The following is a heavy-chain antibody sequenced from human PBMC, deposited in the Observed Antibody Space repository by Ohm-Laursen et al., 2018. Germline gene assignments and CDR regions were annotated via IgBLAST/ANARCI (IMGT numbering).Heavy chain of an antibody. D-gene: IGHD5-18*01. Sequence: ESLRISCKGSGYSFTSYWIGWVRQMPGKGLEWMGIIYPGDSDTRYSPSFQGQVTISADKSISTAYLQWSSLKASDTAMYYCARHLVDTAMVSYFDYWGQGTLVTVSS. CDR3: ARHLVDTAMVSYFDY. CDR1: GYSFTSYW. CDR2: IYPGDSDT. V-gene: IGHV5-51*01. J-gene: IGHJ4*02.